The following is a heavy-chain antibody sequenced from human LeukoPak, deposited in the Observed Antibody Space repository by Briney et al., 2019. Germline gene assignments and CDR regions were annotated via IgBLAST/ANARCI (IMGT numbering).Heavy chain of an antibody. CDR2: INSDGSRT. Sequence: GGALRLSCAASGFTFSSYWMHWVRQAPGKGLLWVSRINSDGSRTTYADAVKGRFTVSRDNAKNTLYLQMNSLRAEDTAVYYCTTTRLADAFYFDYWGQGTLVTVSS. CDR1: GFTFSSYW. J-gene: IGHJ4*02. D-gene: IGHD6-13*01. V-gene: IGHV3-74*01. CDR3: TTTRLADAFYFDY.